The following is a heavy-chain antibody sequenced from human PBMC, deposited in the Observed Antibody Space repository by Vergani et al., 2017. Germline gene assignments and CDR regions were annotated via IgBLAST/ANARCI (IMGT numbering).Heavy chain of an antibody. CDR1: GGSFTSYH. D-gene: IGHD4-11*01. J-gene: IGHJ6*03. CDR2: IDHTGRP. V-gene: IGHV4-34*01. CDR3: ARVNTETNGHLYYYYYRDV. Sequence: QVQLQQWGGGLLKPSETLSLTCVVNGGSFTSYHWTWIRQSPGEGLEWVGDIDHTGRPDYNPSLKSRLTMSVDKSRNQFSLTPNSVTATDTAIYFCARVNTETNGHLYYYYYRDVWVQGTAVTVS.